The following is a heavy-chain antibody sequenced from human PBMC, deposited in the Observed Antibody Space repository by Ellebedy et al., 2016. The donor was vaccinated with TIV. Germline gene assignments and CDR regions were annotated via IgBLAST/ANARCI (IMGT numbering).Heavy chain of an antibody. CDR1: GGSTSTYY. Sequence: MPSETLSLTCTVSGGSTSTYYWTWIRQPPGKGLEWIGNVYYSGSPNYNPSLKSRVTISLATSKTQFSLKLDSVTAADTAVYYCARGFLSKWLDPWGRGILVTVAS. V-gene: IGHV4-59*01. CDR2: VYYSGSP. CDR3: ARGFLSKWLDP. J-gene: IGHJ5*02.